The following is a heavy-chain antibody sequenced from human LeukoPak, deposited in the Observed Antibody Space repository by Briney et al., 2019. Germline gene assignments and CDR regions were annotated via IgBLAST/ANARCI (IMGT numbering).Heavy chain of an antibody. CDR2: ISYDGSNK. J-gene: IGHJ4*02. V-gene: IGHV3-30*18. D-gene: IGHD1-1*01. Sequence: GGSLRLSCAASGFTFGSYAMHWVRQAPGKGLEWVALISYDGSNKYYADSVKGRFIISRDNSKNTLYLQMNSLRAEDTAVYYCAKVSNNWDFDYWGQGTLVTVSS. CDR3: AKVSNNWDFDY. CDR1: GFTFGSYA.